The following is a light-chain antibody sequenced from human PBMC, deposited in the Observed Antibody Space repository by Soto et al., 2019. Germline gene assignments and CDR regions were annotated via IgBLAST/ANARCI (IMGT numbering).Light chain of an antibody. CDR1: QSVDSN. CDR3: QQYDNWPPVT. V-gene: IGKV3-15*01. CDR2: GAS. Sequence: EIVMTQSPATLSVSPVERATLSCRASQSVDSNLAWYQHKPGQAPRLLIYGASVRATGIPARFSGSGSGTEFTLTINSLQSDDCAVYYCQQYDNWPPVTFGGGTKVDIK. J-gene: IGKJ4*01.